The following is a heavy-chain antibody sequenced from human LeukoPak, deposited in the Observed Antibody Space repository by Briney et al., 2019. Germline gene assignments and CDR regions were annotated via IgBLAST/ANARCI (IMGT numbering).Heavy chain of an antibody. J-gene: IGHJ4*02. D-gene: IGHD2-21*02. CDR1: GFTFTSYD. Sequence: GGSLRLSCAASGFTFTSYDFYWVRQATGKGLEWVSAIGTTDNTYYSDSVKGRFTISRENAKNSLYLQMNSLTTGDTAVYYCARARAHCAGDCYPDYWGQGTLVTVSS. V-gene: IGHV3-13*01. CDR3: ARARAHCAGDCYPDY. CDR2: IGTTDNT.